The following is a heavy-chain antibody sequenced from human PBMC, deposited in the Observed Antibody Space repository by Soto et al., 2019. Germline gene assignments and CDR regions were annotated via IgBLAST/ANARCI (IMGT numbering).Heavy chain of an antibody. V-gene: IGHV1-24*01. CDR2: FDPEDGET. Sequence: ASVKVSCKVSGYTLTELSMHWVRQAPGKGLEWMGGFDPEDGETIYAQKFQGRVTMTEDTSTDTAYMELSSPRSEDTAVYYCATELLGYCSGGSCYWFDPWGQGTLVTVSS. J-gene: IGHJ5*02. D-gene: IGHD2-15*01. CDR1: GYTLTELS. CDR3: ATELLGYCSGGSCYWFDP.